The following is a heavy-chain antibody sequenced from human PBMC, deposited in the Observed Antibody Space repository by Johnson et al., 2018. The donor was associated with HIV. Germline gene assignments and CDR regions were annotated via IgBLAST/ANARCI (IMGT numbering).Heavy chain of an antibody. D-gene: IGHD4-17*01. V-gene: IGHV3-23*01. Sequence: VQLLESGGGLVQTGGSLRLSCAASGLTFSTYAMNWVRQAPGKGLEWVSVISGPGVITHYADSVKGRFTISRDNAMNTLFLQMNSLRVDDTAVYYCAKTDPTVTQEPFDIWGQGTMVTVSS. CDR1: GLTFSTYA. J-gene: IGHJ3*02. CDR3: AKTDPTVTQEPFDI. CDR2: ISGPGVIT.